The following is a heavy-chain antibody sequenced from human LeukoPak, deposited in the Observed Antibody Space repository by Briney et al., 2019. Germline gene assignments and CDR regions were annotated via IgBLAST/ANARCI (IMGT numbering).Heavy chain of an antibody. CDR2: IIPMFNTA. Sequence: SVKVSCKASGGTFSSYAVSWVRQAPGQGLEWMGGIIPMFNTANYAQKFQGRVTITTEESTSTVYMELSSLGSEDTAMYYCARVFARGGEISGSYYYYWGQGTLSPSPQ. D-gene: IGHD1-26*01. J-gene: IGHJ4*02. CDR3: ARVFARGGEISGSYYYY. V-gene: IGHV1-69*05. CDR1: GGTFSSYA.